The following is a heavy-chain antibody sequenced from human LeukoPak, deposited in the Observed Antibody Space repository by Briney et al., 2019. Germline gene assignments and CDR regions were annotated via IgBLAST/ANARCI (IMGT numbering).Heavy chain of an antibody. CDR2: IRYDGSNK. J-gene: IGHJ4*02. D-gene: IGHD2-21*02. CDR3: AKDRDSGGDTLFDY. CDR1: GFTFSSYG. Sequence: GGSLRLSCAASGFTFSSYGMHWVRQAPGKGLEWVAFIRYDGSNKYYADSVKGRFTISRDNSKNTLYLQMNSLRAEDTAVYYCAKDRDSGGDTLFDYWGQGTLVTVSS. V-gene: IGHV3-30*02.